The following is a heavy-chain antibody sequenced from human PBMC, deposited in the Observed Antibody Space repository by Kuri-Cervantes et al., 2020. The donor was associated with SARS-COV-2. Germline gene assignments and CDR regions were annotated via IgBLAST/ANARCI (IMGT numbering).Heavy chain of an antibody. V-gene: IGHV1-2*02. J-gene: IGHJ4*02. Sequence: ASVKVSCKASGYTFTGYYMHWVRQAPGQGLEWMGWINPNSGGTNYAQKFQGRVTMTRDTSISTAYMELSRLRSDDTAVYHCARVGCSSTSCYRAIDYWGQGTLVTVSS. D-gene: IGHD2-2*01. CDR3: ARVGCSSTSCYRAIDY. CDR1: GYTFTGYY. CDR2: INPNSGGT.